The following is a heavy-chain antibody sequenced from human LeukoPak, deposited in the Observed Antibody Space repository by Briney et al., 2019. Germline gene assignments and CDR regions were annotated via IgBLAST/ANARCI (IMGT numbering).Heavy chain of an antibody. CDR2: IYYSGAT. J-gene: IGHJ3*02. D-gene: IGHD4-23*01. CDR1: GGSISSSY. CDR3: ARGGSRGGNLGI. Sequence: SETLSLTCTVSGGSISSSYWSWIRQPPGAGLEWIGHIYYSGATYYNPSLKSRLTISVDTSKNQFSLKLRSVTAADTAVYFCARGGSRGGNLGIWGQGTMVTVSS. V-gene: IGHV4-59*01.